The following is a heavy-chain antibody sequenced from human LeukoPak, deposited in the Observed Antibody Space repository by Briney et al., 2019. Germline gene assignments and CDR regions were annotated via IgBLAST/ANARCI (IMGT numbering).Heavy chain of an antibody. CDR1: GGTFSSYA. D-gene: IGHD3-10*01. CDR2: IIPIFGTA. Sequence: GASVKVSCKASGGTFSSYAISWVRQAPGQGLEWMGGIIPIFGTANYAQKFQGRVTITADKSTSTAYMELSSLRSEDTAVYYCARVLWFGESLPPFWFDPWGQGTLVTVSS. J-gene: IGHJ5*02. V-gene: IGHV1-69*06. CDR3: ARVLWFGESLPPFWFDP.